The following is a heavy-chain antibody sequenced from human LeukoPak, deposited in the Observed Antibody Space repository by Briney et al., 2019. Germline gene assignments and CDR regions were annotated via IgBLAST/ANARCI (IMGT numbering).Heavy chain of an antibody. Sequence: GGSLRLPCAASGFTFSSYAMSWVRQAPGKGLEWVSAISGSGGSTYYADSVKGRFTISRDNSKNTLYLQMNSLRAEDTAVYYCAKDLLRYCSGGSCQTMDVWGQGTTVTVSS. J-gene: IGHJ6*02. CDR2: ISGSGGST. CDR1: GFTFSSYA. CDR3: AKDLLRYCSGGSCQTMDV. D-gene: IGHD2-15*01. V-gene: IGHV3-23*01.